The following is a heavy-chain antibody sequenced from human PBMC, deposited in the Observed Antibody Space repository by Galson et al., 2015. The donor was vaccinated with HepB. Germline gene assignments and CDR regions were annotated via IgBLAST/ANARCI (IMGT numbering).Heavy chain of an antibody. CDR2: IIPIFGTA. J-gene: IGHJ6*03. CDR1: GGTFSSYA. CDR3: ARESEYQLQTSYYYYMDV. D-gene: IGHD2-2*01. V-gene: IGHV1-69*13. Sequence: SVKVSCKASGGTFSSYAISWVRQAPGQGLEWMGGIIPIFGTANYAQKFQGRVTITADESTSTAYMELSSLRSEDTAVYYCARESEYQLQTSYYYYMDVWGKGTTVTVSS.